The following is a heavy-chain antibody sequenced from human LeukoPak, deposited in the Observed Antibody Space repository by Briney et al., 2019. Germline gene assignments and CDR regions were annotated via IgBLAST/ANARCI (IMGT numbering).Heavy chain of an antibody. D-gene: IGHD3-3*01. CDR2: IRYDGSNK. CDR3: AKYALREIFFGDF. Sequence: GGSLRLSCAASGFTFSSYGMHWVRQAPGKGLEWVAFIRYDGSNKYYADSVKGRFTISRDNSMNTLYLHMDSLRAEDTAVYYCAKYALREIFFGDFWGQGTLVAVSS. CDR1: GFTFSSYG. J-gene: IGHJ4*02. V-gene: IGHV3-30*02.